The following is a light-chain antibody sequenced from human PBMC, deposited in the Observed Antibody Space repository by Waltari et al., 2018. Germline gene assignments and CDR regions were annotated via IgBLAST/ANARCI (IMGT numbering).Light chain of an antibody. Sequence: EIVLTRPPATLSLPSGERATLSCSARQSVSSYLSWYQQQPGQAPRLLLYDASNRATGIPASFSGSGSGTDFTLPISSLEPEDFAVYSCQQRSIWPPFTFGPRTRVYI. CDR3: QQRSIWPPFT. CDR2: DAS. J-gene: IGKJ3*01. V-gene: IGKV3-11*01. CDR1: QSVSSY.